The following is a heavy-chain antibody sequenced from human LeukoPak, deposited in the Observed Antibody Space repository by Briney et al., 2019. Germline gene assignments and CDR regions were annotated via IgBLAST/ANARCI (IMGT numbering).Heavy chain of an antibody. CDR3: AKEDGGYYFDY. CDR1: GFTFSAYE. CDR2: ISGSGSSL. V-gene: IGHV3-48*03. Sequence: QAGGSLRLSCAASGFTFSAYEMNWVRQAPGKGLEPVSYISGSGSSLSYADSVRGRFTISRDNAKNSLFLQMNSLRAEDTAVYYCAKEDGGYYFDYWGQGTLVTVSS. D-gene: IGHD4-23*01. J-gene: IGHJ4*02.